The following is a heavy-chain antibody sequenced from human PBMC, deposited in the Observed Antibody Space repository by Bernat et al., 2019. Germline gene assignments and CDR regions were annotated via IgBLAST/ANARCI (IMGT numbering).Heavy chain of an antibody. CDR1: GYTFTSYG. V-gene: IGHV1-69*04. D-gene: IGHD2-15*01. Sequence: QVQLVQSGAEVKKPGASVKVSCKASGYTFTSYGISWVRQAPGQGLEWMGRIIPILGIANYAQKFQGRVTITADKSTSTAYMELSSLRSEDTAVYYCAPTIRWAFDIWGQGTMVTVSS. CDR3: APTIRWAFDI. J-gene: IGHJ3*02. CDR2: IIPILGIA.